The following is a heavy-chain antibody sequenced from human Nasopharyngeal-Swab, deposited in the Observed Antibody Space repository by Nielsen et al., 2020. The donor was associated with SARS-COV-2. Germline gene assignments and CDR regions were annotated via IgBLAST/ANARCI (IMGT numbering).Heavy chain of an antibody. D-gene: IGHD3-16*02. CDR1: GGSFSGYY. J-gene: IGHJ4*02. CDR3: ARALKSYDY. V-gene: IGHV4-34*01. Sequence: SETLSLTCAVYGGSFSGYYCSWIRQPPGKGLEWIGEINHSGSTNYNPSLKSRVTISVDTSKNQFSLKLSSVTAADTAVYYCARALKSYDYWGQGTLVTVSS. CDR2: INHSGST.